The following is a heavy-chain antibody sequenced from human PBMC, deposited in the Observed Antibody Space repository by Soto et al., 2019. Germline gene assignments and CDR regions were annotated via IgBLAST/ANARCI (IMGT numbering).Heavy chain of an antibody. CDR3: AKDGYSYLSENNNWFDP. CDR2: INSDGSST. D-gene: IGHD5-18*01. Sequence: GGSLRLSCAASGFTFSSYWMHWVRQAPGKGLVWVSRINSDGSSTSYADSVKGRFTISRDNAKNTLYLQMNSLRAEDTAVYYCAKDGYSYLSENNNWFDPWGQGTLVTVSS. CDR1: GFTFSSYW. J-gene: IGHJ5*02. V-gene: IGHV3-74*01.